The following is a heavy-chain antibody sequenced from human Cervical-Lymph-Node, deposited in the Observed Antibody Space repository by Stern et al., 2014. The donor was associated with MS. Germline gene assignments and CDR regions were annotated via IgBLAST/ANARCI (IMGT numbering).Heavy chain of an antibody. J-gene: IGHJ6*01. D-gene: IGHD1-1*01. CDR1: GYTFTNNW. V-gene: IGHV5-51*03. CDR2: IYPDDSDI. CDR3: ARPPPRRKWDDPNYGMDV. Sequence: EVQLVESGAEVKKPGESLKISCKGSGYTFTNNWIAWVRQMPGKGLEWMGIIYPDDSDIRYSPSLQGQVTISADKSLSTAYLQWSRRKAADSAVYYGARPPPRRKWDDPNYGMDVWGQGTTVTVSS.